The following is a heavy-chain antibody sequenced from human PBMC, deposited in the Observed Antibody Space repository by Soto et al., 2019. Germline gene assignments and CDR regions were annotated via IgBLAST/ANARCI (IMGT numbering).Heavy chain of an antibody. V-gene: IGHV3-30-3*01. Sequence: GGSLRLSCAASGFTFSSYAMHWVRQAPGKGLEWVAVISYDGSNKYYADSVKGRFTISRDNSKNTLYLQMNSLRAEDTAVYYCARDTASGFRGYCISTSCYIPTEWGQGTLVTVSS. CDR2: ISYDGSNK. D-gene: IGHD2-2*01. CDR3: ARDTASGFRGYCISTSCYIPTE. CDR1: GFTFSSYA. J-gene: IGHJ4*02.